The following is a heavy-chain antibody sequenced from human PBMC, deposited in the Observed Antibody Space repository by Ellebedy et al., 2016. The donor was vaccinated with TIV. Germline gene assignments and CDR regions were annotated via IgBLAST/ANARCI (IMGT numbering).Heavy chain of an antibody. CDR2: INRYGSIT. D-gene: IGHD3-22*01. CDR3: ARQAQIHQWFMDY. CDR1: GFNFDGFS. J-gene: IGHJ4*02. Sequence: GGSLRLXXAASGFNFDGFSMHWARQAPGKGLEWVSLINRYGSITYYADSVKGRFTVSRDNSENTLFLQMNSLRAEDTAVYYCARQAQIHQWFMDYWGQGTLVTVSS. V-gene: IGHV3-43*01.